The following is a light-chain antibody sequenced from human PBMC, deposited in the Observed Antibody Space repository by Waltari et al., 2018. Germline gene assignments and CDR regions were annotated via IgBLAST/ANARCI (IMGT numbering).Light chain of an antibody. CDR3: QQYNSYLWT. V-gene: IGKV1-5*03. CDR1: QSISSW. J-gene: IGKJ1*01. CDR2: KAS. Sequence: DIQMTQSPSTLSASVGYRVPFTCRASQSISSWLAWYQQKPGKAPKLLIYKASSLESGVPSRFSGSGSGTEFTLTISSLQPDDFATYYCQQYNSYLWTFGQGTKVEIK.